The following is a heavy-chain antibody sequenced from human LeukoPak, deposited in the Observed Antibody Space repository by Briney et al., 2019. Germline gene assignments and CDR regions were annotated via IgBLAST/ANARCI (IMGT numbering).Heavy chain of an antibody. Sequence: SETLSLTCAVYGGSFSGYYWSWIRQPPGKGLEWIGEINHSGSTNYNPSLKSRVTISVDTSKNRFSLKLSSVTAADTAVYYCARSSPRNYDGYWGQGTLVTVSS. J-gene: IGHJ4*02. V-gene: IGHV4-34*01. CDR3: ARSSPRNYDGY. CDR2: INHSGST. CDR1: GGSFSGYY.